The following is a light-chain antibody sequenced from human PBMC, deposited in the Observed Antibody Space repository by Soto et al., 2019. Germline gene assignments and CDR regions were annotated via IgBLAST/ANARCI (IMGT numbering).Light chain of an antibody. V-gene: IGKV3-11*01. J-gene: IGKJ4*01. Sequence: EIVLTQSPATLSLSPGERATLSCRASQSVSSYLAWYQQKPGQAPRLLIYDASNRATGIPARFSGSGSGTDCTLTISILEPEDVAGYYCQQRSNWPQVTFGGGTKVESK. CDR2: DAS. CDR3: QQRSNWPQVT. CDR1: QSVSSY.